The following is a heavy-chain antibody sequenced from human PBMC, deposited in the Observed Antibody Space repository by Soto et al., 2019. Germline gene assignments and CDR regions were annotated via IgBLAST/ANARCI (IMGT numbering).Heavy chain of an antibody. V-gene: IGHV3-23*01. J-gene: IGHJ4*02. D-gene: IGHD4-17*01. CDR3: ALHPYGDYWYYFDY. CDR1: GFTFSSYA. Sequence: PGGSLRLSCAASGFTFSSYAMSWVRQAPGKGLEWVSAISGSGGSTYYADSVKGRFTISRDNSENTLYLQMNSLRAEDTAVYYCALHPYGDYWYYFDYWGQGTLVTVSS. CDR2: ISGSGGST.